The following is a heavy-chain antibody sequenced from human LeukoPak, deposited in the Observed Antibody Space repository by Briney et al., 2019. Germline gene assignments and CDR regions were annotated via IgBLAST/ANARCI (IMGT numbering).Heavy chain of an antibody. CDR1: GSTFSSYG. J-gene: IGHJ4*02. CDR3: VSFYETY. CDR2: IWYDGSNK. V-gene: IGHV3-33*03. D-gene: IGHD2/OR15-2a*01. Sequence: GGSLRLSCAASGSTFSSYGMHWVRQAPGKGLEWVVVIWYDGSNKYYADSVKGRFTISKDNAKNTVYLQMNSLRAEDTAVYYCVSFYETYWGRGTLVTVSS.